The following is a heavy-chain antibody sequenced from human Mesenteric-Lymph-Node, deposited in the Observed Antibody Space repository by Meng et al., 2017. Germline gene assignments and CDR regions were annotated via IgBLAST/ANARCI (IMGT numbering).Heavy chain of an antibody. D-gene: IGHD3-10*01. CDR2: INWNGGST. CDR1: GFTFDDYG. J-gene: IGHJ4*02. CDR3: ARVWFGELFHYFDY. Sequence: GGPLRLSCAASGFTFDDYGMSWVRQAPGKGLEWVSGINWNGGSTGYADSVKGRFTISRDNAKNSLYLQMNSLRAEDTALYYCARVWFGELFHYFDYWGQGTLVTVSS. V-gene: IGHV3-20*04.